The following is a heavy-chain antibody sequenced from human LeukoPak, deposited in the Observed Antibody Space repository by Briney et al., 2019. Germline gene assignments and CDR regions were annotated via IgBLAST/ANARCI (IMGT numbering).Heavy chain of an antibody. CDR1: GYSFTGHY. CDR2: INPSGGST. V-gene: IGHV1-46*01. Sequence: ASVKVSCKASGYSFTGHYIHWVRQAPGQGLEWMGWINPSGGSTTYAQEFQGRVTMTRDTSTSTVYMELSSLRSEDTAVYYCARGGKGNADGYNQALDYWGQGTLVTVSS. CDR3: ARGGKGNADGYNQALDY. D-gene: IGHD5-24*01. J-gene: IGHJ4*02.